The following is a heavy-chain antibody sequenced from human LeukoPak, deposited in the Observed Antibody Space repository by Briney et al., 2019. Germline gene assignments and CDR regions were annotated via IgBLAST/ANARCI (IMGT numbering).Heavy chain of an antibody. CDR3: AREIVRGGTSGLFDY. CDR1: GFTFNTYA. Sequence: GGSLSLSCAASGFTFNTYALHWVRQAPGKGLEWVAVISDDGTNKYYADSVKGRFPISRDNSKNTLYLHMNSLRAEDTAVYYCAREIVRGGTSGLFDYWGQGILVTVSS. CDR2: ISDDGTNK. D-gene: IGHD3-10*01. V-gene: IGHV3-30-3*01. J-gene: IGHJ4*02.